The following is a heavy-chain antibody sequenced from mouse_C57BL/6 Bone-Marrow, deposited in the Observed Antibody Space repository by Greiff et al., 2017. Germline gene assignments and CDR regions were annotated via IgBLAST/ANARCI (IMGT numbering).Heavy chain of an antibody. CDR2: ISDGGSYT. Sequence: EVKLVESGGGLVQPGGSLKLSCASSGFTFRSYAMSWVRQTPEKRLEWVATISDGGSYTYYPATVKGRFTISRDNSKNNLYLQMSHLKSEDTAMYYGARDRYDGDYWGQGTTLTVSS. CDR1: GFTFRSYA. D-gene: IGHD2-3*01. V-gene: IGHV5-4*01. CDR3: ARDRYDGDY. J-gene: IGHJ2*01.